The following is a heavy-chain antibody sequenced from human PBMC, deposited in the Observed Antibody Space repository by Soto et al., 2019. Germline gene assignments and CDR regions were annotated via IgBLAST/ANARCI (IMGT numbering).Heavy chain of an antibody. J-gene: IGHJ6*02. V-gene: IGHV1-69*01. CDR2: IIPIFGTA. CDR1: GGTFSSYA. D-gene: IGHD6-13*01. CDR3: ARDGSSWQYYYYYGMDV. Sequence: QVQLVQSGAEVKKPGSSVKVSCKASGGTFSSYAISWVRQAPGQGREWMGGIIPIFGTANDAQKFQGRVTITADDSTSTAYMELSSLRSEDTAVYYCARDGSSWQYYYYYGMDVWGQGTTVTVSS.